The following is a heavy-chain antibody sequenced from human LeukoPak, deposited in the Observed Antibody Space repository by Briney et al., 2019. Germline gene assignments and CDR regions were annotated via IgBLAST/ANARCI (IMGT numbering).Heavy chain of an antibody. J-gene: IGHJ4*02. Sequence: QPGGSLRLSCAASGFSFSGYGMHWVRQAPGKGLEWVAFIRYDGSNEYYADSVKGRFTISRDKSKNTLSLQMNGLRVEDTAVYYCAKEEKAVAYLHTGLDYWGQGTLVTVSS. D-gene: IGHD6-19*01. CDR1: GFSFSGYG. V-gene: IGHV3-30*02. CDR2: IRYDGSNE. CDR3: AKEEKAVAYLHTGLDY.